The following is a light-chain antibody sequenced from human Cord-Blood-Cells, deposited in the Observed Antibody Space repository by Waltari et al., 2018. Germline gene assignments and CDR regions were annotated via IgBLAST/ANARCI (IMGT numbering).Light chain of an antibody. CDR3: SSYAGSNNVV. J-gene: IGLJ2*01. Sequence: QSALTQPPSASGSPGQSVTISCTGTSSDVGGYNYVSWYQQHPGKAPKLMIYEVSKRPSGVPNRFSGSKAGNTAFLTFSGLQAEDEADYYCSSYAGSNNVVFGGGTKLTVL. CDR1: SSDVGGYNY. CDR2: EVS. V-gene: IGLV2-8*01.